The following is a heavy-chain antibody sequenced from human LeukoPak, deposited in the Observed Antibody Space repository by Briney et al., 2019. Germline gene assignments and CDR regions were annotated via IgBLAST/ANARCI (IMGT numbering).Heavy chain of an antibody. Sequence: GGSLRLSCTASGFTFGDYLMSWFRQAPGKGLEWIGFISGGTTEYAASVKGRFTISRDDSTSIAYLQMNSLKTEDTAVYYCITFSTMIVVVGNWGQGTLVTVSS. CDR3: ITFSTMIVVVGN. J-gene: IGHJ4*02. D-gene: IGHD3-22*01. CDR2: ISGGTT. CDR1: GFTFGDYL. V-gene: IGHV3-49*03.